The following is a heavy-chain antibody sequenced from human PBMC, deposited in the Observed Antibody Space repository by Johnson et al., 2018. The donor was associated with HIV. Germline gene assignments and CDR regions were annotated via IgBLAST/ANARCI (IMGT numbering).Heavy chain of an antibody. CDR3: AKDRGYGGNLDAFDI. CDR1: GFTFSSYA. D-gene: IGHD4-23*01. J-gene: IGHJ3*02. V-gene: IGHV3-30*04. Sequence: VESGGGVVQPVRSLRLSCAASGFTFSSYAMHWVRQAPGKGLEWVALISYDGSNKYYADSVKGRFTISRDNSKNTLYLQMNSLRAEDTAVYYCAKDRGYGGNLDAFDIWGQGTMVTVSS. CDR2: ISYDGSNK.